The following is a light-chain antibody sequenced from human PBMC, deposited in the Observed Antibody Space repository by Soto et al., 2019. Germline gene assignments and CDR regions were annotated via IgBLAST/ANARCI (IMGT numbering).Light chain of an antibody. J-gene: IGKJ3*01. CDR2: DAS. Sequence: EIVLTQSPATLSLSPGERATRSCRASQSVSSYLAWYQQKPGQAPRLLIYDASNRATGIPARFSGSGSGTDFTLTISSLEPEDFAVYYCQQRSNWPMVTFGPGTKVDIK. CDR3: QQRSNWPMVT. CDR1: QSVSSY. V-gene: IGKV3-11*01.